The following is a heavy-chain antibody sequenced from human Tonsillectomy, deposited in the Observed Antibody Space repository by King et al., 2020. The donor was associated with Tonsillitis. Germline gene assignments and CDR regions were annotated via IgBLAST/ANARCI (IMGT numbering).Heavy chain of an antibody. V-gene: IGHV1-69*01. CDR1: GGTFSSYA. Sequence: QLVQSGAEVKKPGSSVKVSCKASGGTFSSYAISWVRQAPGQGLEWMGGITPSFGTANYAQKFQGRVTITADESTNTAYMELSSLRSEDTAVDYCGRIPPAAPEHYYCGVYVWGQGTTVSVSS. D-gene: IGHD6-25*01. CDR3: GRIPPAAPEHYYCGVYV. J-gene: IGHJ6*02. CDR2: ITPSFGTA.